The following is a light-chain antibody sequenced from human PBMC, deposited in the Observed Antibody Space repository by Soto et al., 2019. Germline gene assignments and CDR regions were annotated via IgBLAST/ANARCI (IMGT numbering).Light chain of an antibody. CDR1: QSLSRSS. CDR3: QQYLTSPKT. V-gene: IGKV3-20*01. J-gene: IGKJ1*01. CDR2: DAS. Sequence: EIVLTQSPGTLSLSPGDRATLSCRASQSLSRSSLAWYQQKPGRAPRLLIYDASNRATGIPARFSGSGSGTDFTLTISSLEPEDFAVYYCQQYLTSPKTFGQGTKVDIK.